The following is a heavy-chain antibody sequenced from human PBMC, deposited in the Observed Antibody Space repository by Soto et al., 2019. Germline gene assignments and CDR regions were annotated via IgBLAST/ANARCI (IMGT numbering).Heavy chain of an antibody. CDR1: GFTFRSSA. CDR3: ATGAYCSGGSCSDYYYYYYGMDL. V-gene: IGHV1-58*01. Sequence: ASVKVSCKTSGFTFRSSAVQWVRQARGQRRGGRGWLVVGTGNTNYAQKFQQRVTISSDRSTNTVSMELSSPTSEDTAVYYCATGAYCSGGSCSDYYYYYYGMDLWG. D-gene: IGHD2-15*01. J-gene: IGHJ6*02. CDR2: LVVGTGNT.